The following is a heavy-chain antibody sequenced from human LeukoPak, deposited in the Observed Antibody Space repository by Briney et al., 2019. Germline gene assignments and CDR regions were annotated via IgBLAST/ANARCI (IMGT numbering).Heavy chain of an antibody. Sequence: GGSLRLSCAASGFTFSNYAMSWVRQAPGKGLEWVSSISGNSGRTYYAVSVKGRFSISRDNSNNTLYLQMNSLRAEDAAVYYCAKSTSSWERVDYWGQGTLVTVSS. CDR3: AKSTSSWERVDY. J-gene: IGHJ4*02. D-gene: IGHD6-13*01. CDR2: ISGNSGRT. CDR1: GFTFSNYA. V-gene: IGHV3-23*01.